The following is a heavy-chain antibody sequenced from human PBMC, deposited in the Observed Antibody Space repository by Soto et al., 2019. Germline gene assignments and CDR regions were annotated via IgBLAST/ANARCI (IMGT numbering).Heavy chain of an antibody. CDR3: ARYYGEFNQFDP. D-gene: IGHD4-17*01. CDR1: GDSISSGGYY. CDR2: TFYSGNT. V-gene: IGHV4-31*03. Sequence: QVQLQESGPGLVKPSQTLSLTCTVSGDSISSGGYYWSWVRQHPGKGLEWIGYTFYSGNTYYNASLKSRVSISVESSKNQLSLRLSSVTAADTAVYYCARYYGEFNQFDPWGQGTLVTVSS. J-gene: IGHJ5*02.